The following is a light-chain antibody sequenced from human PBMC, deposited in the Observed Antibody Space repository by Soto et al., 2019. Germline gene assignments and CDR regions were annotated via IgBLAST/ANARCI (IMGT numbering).Light chain of an antibody. CDR1: NSDAGGSTY. CDR2: EVI. Sequence: QSALTQPPSASGSPGQSVTISCTGTNSDAGGSTYVSWYQQHPGKAPKLVIYEVIKRPSGVPDRFSGSRSGNTASLTVSGLQAEDEADYYCSSNAGGTNLMIFGGGTKLTVL. V-gene: IGLV2-8*01. J-gene: IGLJ2*01. CDR3: SSNAGGTNLMI.